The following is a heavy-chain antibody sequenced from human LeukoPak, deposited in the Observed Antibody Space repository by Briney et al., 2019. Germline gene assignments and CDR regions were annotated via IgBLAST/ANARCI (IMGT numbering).Heavy chain of an antibody. CDR1: GGSIRSYY. Sequence: SETLSLTCTVSGGSIRSYYWSWIRQPPGKGLEWIGYIYYSGSTNYNPSLKSRVTISVDTSKNQFSLKLSSVTAADTAVYYCARLPPYYDILTGYENWYFDLWGRGTLVTVSS. V-gene: IGHV4-59*08. CDR2: IYYSGST. J-gene: IGHJ2*01. CDR3: ARLPPYYDILTGYENWYFDL. D-gene: IGHD3-9*01.